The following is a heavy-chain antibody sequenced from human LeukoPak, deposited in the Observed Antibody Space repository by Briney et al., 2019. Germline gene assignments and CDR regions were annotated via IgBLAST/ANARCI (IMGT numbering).Heavy chain of an antibody. D-gene: IGHD3-22*01. Sequence: GGSLRLSCAASGLTFSSYPMHWVRQAPGKGLEWVAVISYDGSEKHYADPVKGRFTISRDNSKNTLYLQMSSLRAEDTAMYYCAREGNSGYYPYWGQGILVTVSS. V-gene: IGHV3-30-3*01. CDR3: AREGNSGYYPY. CDR1: GLTFSSYP. CDR2: ISYDGSEK. J-gene: IGHJ4*02.